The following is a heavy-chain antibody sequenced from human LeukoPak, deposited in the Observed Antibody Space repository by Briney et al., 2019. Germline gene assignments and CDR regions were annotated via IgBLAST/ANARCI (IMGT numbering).Heavy chain of an antibody. CDR1: GGSITGYY. V-gene: IGHV4-59*01. Sequence: SETLSLTCTVSGGSITGYYWSWIRQPPGKGLEWIGYISYSGSTNSNPSLKSRVTMSVDTSKNQFSLKLSSVTAADTAVYYCARDLRGGNFDYWGQGTLVTVSS. CDR3: ARDLRGGNFDY. J-gene: IGHJ4*02. CDR2: ISYSGST. D-gene: IGHD2-15*01.